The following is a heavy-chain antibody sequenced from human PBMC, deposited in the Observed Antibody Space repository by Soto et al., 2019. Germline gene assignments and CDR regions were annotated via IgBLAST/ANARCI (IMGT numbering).Heavy chain of an antibody. CDR3: AKDPALHGAHGWGY. D-gene: IGHD6-19*01. V-gene: IGHV3-23*04. Sequence: VQLVESGGGVVQPGRSLRLSCAASGFTFSSYGMHWVRQAPGKGLEWVSAISGSGGSTYYADSVKGRFTISRDNSKNTLYLQMNSLRAEDTAVYYCAKDPALHGAHGWGYWGQGTLVTVSS. CDR1: GFTFSSYG. CDR2: ISGSGGST. J-gene: IGHJ4*02.